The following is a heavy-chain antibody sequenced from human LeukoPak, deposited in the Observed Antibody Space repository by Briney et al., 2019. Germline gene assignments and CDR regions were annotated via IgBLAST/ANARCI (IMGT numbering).Heavy chain of an antibody. CDR2: INPNSGGT. J-gene: IGHJ4*02. CDR3: ARGCSSTKCWRGDY. V-gene: IGHV1-2*02. D-gene: IGHD2-2*01. Sequence: ASVKVSCKASGYTFTGYYMHWVRQAPGQGLEWMGWINPNSGGTNYAQKFQGRVTMTRDTSISTAYMELSRLRSDDTAVYYCARGCSSTKCWRGDYWGQGTLVTVSS. CDR1: GYTFTGYY.